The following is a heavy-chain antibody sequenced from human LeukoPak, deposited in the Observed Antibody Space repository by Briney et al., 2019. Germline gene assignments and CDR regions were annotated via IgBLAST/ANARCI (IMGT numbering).Heavy chain of an antibody. CDR1: GFAFSSYA. D-gene: IGHD6-6*01. J-gene: IGHJ4*02. CDR3: AKDLAIAARPVFDY. CDR2: TSGSGGNP. Sequence: PGGSLRLSCAASGFAFSSYAMSWVRQAPGKGLEWVSVTSGSGGNPYYADSVKGRFTISRDNSQNMLYLQMNSLRAEDTARYYCAKDLAIAARPVFDYWGRGTLVTVSS. V-gene: IGHV3-23*01.